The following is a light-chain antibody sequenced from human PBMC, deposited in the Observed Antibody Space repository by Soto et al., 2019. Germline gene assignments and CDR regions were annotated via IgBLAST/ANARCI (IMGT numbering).Light chain of an antibody. CDR3: QQYNYYRT. CDR1: ESDSSR. Sequence: DIQMTQSPFSLSASVGERVTITCRASESDSSRLAWYQQKPGKAPKLLISEASSVESGVPSRFSGSGSGTEFTLTISSLQPDDFATYYCQQYNYYRTFGQGTEVEMK. CDR2: EAS. J-gene: IGKJ1*01. V-gene: IGKV1-5*03.